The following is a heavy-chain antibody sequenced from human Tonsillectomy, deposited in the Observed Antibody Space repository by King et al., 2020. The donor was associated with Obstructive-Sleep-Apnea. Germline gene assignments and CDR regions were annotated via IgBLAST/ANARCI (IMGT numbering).Heavy chain of an antibody. V-gene: IGHV3-30*18. CDR3: AKYSLYTSGSYAMDV. Sequence: VQLVESGGGVVQPGRSLRLSCAASGFTFSSCGMHWVRQAPGKGLEWVAVISYDGSNKYYADSVKGRFTISRDNSKNTLYLQMNSLRAEDTAVYYCAKYSLYTSGSYAMDVWGQGTTVTVSS. D-gene: IGHD3-10*01. J-gene: IGHJ6*02. CDR1: GFTFSSCG. CDR2: ISYDGSNK.